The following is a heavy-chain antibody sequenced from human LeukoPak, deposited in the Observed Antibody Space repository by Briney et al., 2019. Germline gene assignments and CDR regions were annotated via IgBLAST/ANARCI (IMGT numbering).Heavy chain of an antibody. D-gene: IGHD2-2*01. CDR3: AREGAVVPAAIPAHQDY. CDR2: IIPILGIA. Sequence: ASVKVSCKASGGTFSSYAISWVRQAPGQGLEWMGRIIPILGIANYAQKFQGRVTITADKSTSTAYMELSSLRSEDTAVYYCAREGAVVPAAIPAHQDYWGQGTLVTVSS. CDR1: GGTFSSYA. J-gene: IGHJ4*02. V-gene: IGHV1-69*04.